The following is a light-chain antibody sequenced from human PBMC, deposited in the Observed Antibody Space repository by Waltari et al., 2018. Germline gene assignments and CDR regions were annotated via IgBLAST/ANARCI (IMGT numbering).Light chain of an antibody. CDR3: QQSYSTRIT. V-gene: IGKV1-39*01. CDR1: QSISSY. CDR2: AAS. J-gene: IGKJ5*01. Sequence: DIQMTQSPSSLSASVGERVTITCRASQSISSYLNWYQQKPGKAPKLLIYAASSLQSGVPSRFSGSGSGTDFTLTISSLQPEDFATYYCQQSYSTRITFGQGTRLDIK.